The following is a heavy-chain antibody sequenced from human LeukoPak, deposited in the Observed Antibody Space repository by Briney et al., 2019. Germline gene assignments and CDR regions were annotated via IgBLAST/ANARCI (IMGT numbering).Heavy chain of an antibody. CDR2: ISYDGSNK. D-gene: IGHD3-22*01. CDR3: AKIPARPYDSSSYHDYYYGMDV. V-gene: IGHV3-30*18. CDR1: GFTFSSYG. Sequence: GGSLRLSCAASGFTFSSYGMHWVRQAPGKGLEWVAVISYDGSNKYYADSVKGRFTISRDNSKNTLYLQMNSLRAEDTAVYYCAKIPARPYDSSSYHDYYYGMDVWGQGTTVTVSS. J-gene: IGHJ6*02.